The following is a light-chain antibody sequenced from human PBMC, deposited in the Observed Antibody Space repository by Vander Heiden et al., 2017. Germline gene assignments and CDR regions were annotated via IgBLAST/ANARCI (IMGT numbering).Light chain of an antibody. J-gene: IGKJ1*01. V-gene: IGKV1-5*01. CDR1: QSSSSW. Sequence: DIQMTQSPSTLSASVGDRVTITSRASQSSSSWLAWYQQKPGKAPKLLIYYASSLESGVPSRFSGSGSGTEFTLTISSLQPDDFATYYCQHDNSYPWTFGQGTKVEIK. CDR2: YAS. CDR3: QHDNSYPWT.